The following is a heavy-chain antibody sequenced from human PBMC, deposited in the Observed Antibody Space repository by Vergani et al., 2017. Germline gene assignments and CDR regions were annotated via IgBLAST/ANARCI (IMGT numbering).Heavy chain of an antibody. CDR1: GGTFSSYA. Sequence: QVQLVQSGAEVKKPGSSVKVSCKASGGTFSSYAISWVRQAARQGVEGMGGILPIFGTARYAQKFQGRVTITADESTSTAYMELSSLRSEDTAVYYCATRKSSSSGYYYYYYGMDVWGQGTTVTVAS. D-gene: IGHD6-6*01. J-gene: IGHJ6*01. CDR2: ILPIFGTA. V-gene: IGHV1-69*01. CDR3: ATRKSSSSGYYYYYYGMDV.